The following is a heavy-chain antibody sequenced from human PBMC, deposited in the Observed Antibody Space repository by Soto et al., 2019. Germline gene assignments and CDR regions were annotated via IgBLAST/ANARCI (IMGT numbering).Heavy chain of an antibody. CDR2: ISSSSFHI. Sequence: PGGSLRLSCATSGFTFSSYTMTWVRQAPGKGLEWVSSISSSSFHIYYAESLKDRITVSRDNANNSLYLQMNSLRAEDTAVYYCARSPVGITGTGRDFWGLGTLVTVSS. D-gene: IGHD1-7*01. CDR1: GFTFSSYT. CDR3: ARSPVGITGTGRDF. V-gene: IGHV3-21*04. J-gene: IGHJ4*02.